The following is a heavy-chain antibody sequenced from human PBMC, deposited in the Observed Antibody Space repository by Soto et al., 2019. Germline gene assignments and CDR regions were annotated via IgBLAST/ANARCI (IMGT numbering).Heavy chain of an antibody. V-gene: IGHV3-66*01. CDR2: IHSGGDT. CDR3: ARSRTGTTYGGMDV. J-gene: IGHJ6*02. D-gene: IGHD1-7*01. CDR1: GFAVSSNY. Sequence: EVQLVESGGDLVQPGGSLRLSCAASGFAVSSNYMTWVRQAPGKGLEWVSVIHSGGDTHYADSVRGRFTIPRDNSKNTLYLQMNSLRAEDTAVYYCARSRTGTTYGGMDVWGQGTTVTVSS.